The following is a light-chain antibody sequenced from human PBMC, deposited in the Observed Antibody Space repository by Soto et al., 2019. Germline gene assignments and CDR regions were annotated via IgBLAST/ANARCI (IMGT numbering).Light chain of an antibody. J-gene: IGKJ4*01. CDR3: VQHKTYPLT. CDR2: LAS. CDR1: QGIGDD. V-gene: IGKV1-17*01. Sequence: DIQMTQSPSSLSASVGDRVTITCRASQGIGDDLAWYQHKPGKAPKLLIFLASSLQTDVPSRFSGGGSGTEFTLAISSLQPEDFVTYYCVQHKTYPLTFGGGTRVDIK.